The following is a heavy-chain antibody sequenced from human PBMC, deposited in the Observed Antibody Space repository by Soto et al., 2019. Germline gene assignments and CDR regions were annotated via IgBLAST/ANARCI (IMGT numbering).Heavy chain of an antibody. Sequence: QVQLVESGGGLVKPGGSLSLSCAASGFTFSDYYMSWIRQAPGKGLERVSYISSSGSTIYYADSVQGRFTNSSDNAKTALYMQMNSLRAEDTAVYYFARAQLYYYGSGSYYPDSWGQGTLVTVSS. CDR2: ISSSGSTI. CDR1: GFTFSDYY. J-gene: IGHJ4*02. D-gene: IGHD3-10*01. CDR3: ARAQLYYYGSGSYYPDS. V-gene: IGHV3-11*01.